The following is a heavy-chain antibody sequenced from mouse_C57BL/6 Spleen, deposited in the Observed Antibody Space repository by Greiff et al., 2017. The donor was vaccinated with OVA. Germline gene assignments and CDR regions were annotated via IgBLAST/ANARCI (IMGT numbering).Heavy chain of an antibody. CDR3: ARKHYGNYGGLDY. CDR2: IYPGDGDT. D-gene: IGHD2-1*01. Sequence: VKLQESGAELVKPGASVKISCKASGYAFSSYWMNWVKQRPGKGLEWIGQIYPGDGDTNYNGKFKGKATLTADKSSSTAYMQLSSLTSEDSAVYFCARKHYGNYGGLDYWGQGTTLTVSS. V-gene: IGHV1-80*01. CDR1: GYAFSSYW. J-gene: IGHJ2*01.